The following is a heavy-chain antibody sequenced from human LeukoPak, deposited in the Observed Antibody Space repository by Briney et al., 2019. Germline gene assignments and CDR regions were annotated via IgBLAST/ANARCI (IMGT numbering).Heavy chain of an antibody. Sequence: GGSLRLSCAASGFTFSSYSMNWVRQAPGKGLEWVSSISSSSSYIYYADSVKGRFTISRDNAKNSLYLQMNSLRAEDTAVYYCARGESSGSYPGDYYYYYMDVWGKGTTVTVSS. CDR1: GFTFSSYS. CDR2: ISSSSSYI. D-gene: IGHD1-26*01. J-gene: IGHJ6*03. V-gene: IGHV3-21*01. CDR3: ARGESSGSYPGDYYYYYMDV.